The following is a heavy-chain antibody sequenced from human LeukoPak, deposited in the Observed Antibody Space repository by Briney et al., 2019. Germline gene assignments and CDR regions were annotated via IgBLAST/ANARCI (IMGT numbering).Heavy chain of an antibody. CDR1: GGSISSYY. D-gene: IGHD6-19*01. CDR2: IYYSGST. J-gene: IGHJ4*02. CDR3: ARAVSGRFDY. Sequence: SETLSLTCTVSGGSISSYYWSWIRQPPGKGLEWIGYIYYSGSTNYNPSLKSRVTISVDTSKNQFSLKPSSVTAADTAIYYCARAVSGRFDYWGQGTLVTVSS. V-gene: IGHV4-59*08.